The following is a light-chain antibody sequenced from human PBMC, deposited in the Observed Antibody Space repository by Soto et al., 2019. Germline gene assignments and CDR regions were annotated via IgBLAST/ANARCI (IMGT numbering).Light chain of an antibody. Sequence: DIQMTQSPSSLSASVGNIVTITCLASQSISTYLNWYQKKPGKAPNLLIYDASRLQSGVPSRFSGSGGGTDFTLSISSVQPEDFATYFCQQSYMDPITFGQGTRLEIK. CDR2: DAS. V-gene: IGKV1-39*01. J-gene: IGKJ5*01. CDR1: QSISTY. CDR3: QQSYMDPIT.